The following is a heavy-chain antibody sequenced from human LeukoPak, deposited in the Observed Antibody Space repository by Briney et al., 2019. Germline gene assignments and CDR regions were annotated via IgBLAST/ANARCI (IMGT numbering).Heavy chain of an antibody. CDR2: IYSGGST. J-gene: IGHJ6*02. CDR1: GFTVSSNY. V-gene: IGHV3-66*01. Sequence: GGSLRLSCAASGFTVSSNYMSWVRQAPGKGLEWVSVIYSGGSTYYADSVKGRFTISRDNSKNTLYLQMNSLRAEDTAVYYCARDSKTVYYYYGMDVWGQGTTVTVSS. CDR3: ARDSKTVYYYYGMDV.